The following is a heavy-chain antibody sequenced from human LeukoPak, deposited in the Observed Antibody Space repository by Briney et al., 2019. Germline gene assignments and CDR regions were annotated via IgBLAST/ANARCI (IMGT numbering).Heavy chain of an antibody. CDR1: GGTFSSYA. CDR2: IIPIFGTA. V-gene: IGHV1-69*13. D-gene: IGHD5/OR15-5a*01. J-gene: IGHJ4*02. Sequence: SVKVSCKASGGTFSSYAICWVRQAPGQGLEWMGGIIPIFGTANYAQKFQGRVTITADESTSTAYMDLSSLRSEDTAVYYCARGLKLKHFDYWGQGTLVTVSS. CDR3: ARGLKLKHFDY.